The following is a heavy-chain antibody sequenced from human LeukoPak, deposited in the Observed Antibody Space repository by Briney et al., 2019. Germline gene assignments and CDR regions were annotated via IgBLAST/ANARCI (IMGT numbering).Heavy chain of an antibody. CDR2: IYHSGST. CDR3: ARDRSQGYFDWLLSSTNAFDI. V-gene: IGHV4-38-2*02. D-gene: IGHD3-9*01. CDR1: GYSISSGYY. J-gene: IGHJ3*02. Sequence: SETLSLTCTVSGYSISSGYYWGWIRQPPGKGLEWIGSIYHSGSTYYNPSLKSRVTISVDTSKNQFSLKLSSVTAADTAVYYCARDRSQGYFDWLLSSTNAFDIWGQGTMVTVSS.